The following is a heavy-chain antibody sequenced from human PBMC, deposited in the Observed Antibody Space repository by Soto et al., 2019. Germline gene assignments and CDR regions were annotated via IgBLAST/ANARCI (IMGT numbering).Heavy chain of an antibody. Sequence: ASVKVSCKASGYSFSFYGINWVRQAPGQGLEWMGWINPSDGNRNLAQKFEDRVTMTTATSTNTVFLELRSLKSDDTAIYYCARDRLRGYDSSGFYSWGQGTMVTVSS. D-gene: IGHD3-22*01. J-gene: IGHJ4*02. CDR3: ARDRLRGYDSSGFYS. CDR1: GYSFSFYG. CDR2: INPSDGNR. V-gene: IGHV1-18*01.